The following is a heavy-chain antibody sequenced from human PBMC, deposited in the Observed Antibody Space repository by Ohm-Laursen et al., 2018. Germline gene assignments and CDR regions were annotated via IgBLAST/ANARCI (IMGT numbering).Heavy chain of an antibody. J-gene: IGHJ4*02. Sequence: TLSLTCAVYGGSFSSYYWSWIRQPAGKGLEWIGRINISGTNYNPSLKSRVTMSVDTSKNQFSLNLSSVTAADTAVYYCAGRGYWGQGTLVTVSS. CDR3: AGRGY. V-gene: IGHV4-59*10. CDR2: INISGT. D-gene: IGHD1-26*01. CDR1: GGSFSSYY.